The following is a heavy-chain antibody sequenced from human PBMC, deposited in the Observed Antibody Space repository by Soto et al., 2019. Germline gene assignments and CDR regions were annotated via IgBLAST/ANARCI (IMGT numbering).Heavy chain of an antibody. Sequence: SETLSLTCTVSGGSISSGGYYWSWIRQHPGKGLEWIGYIYYSGSTYYNPSLKSRVTISVDTSKNQFSLKLSSVTAADTAVYYCARGVTVTPGDYGMDVWCQGTTVTVSS. CDR2: IYYSGST. J-gene: IGHJ6*02. V-gene: IGHV4-31*03. D-gene: IGHD4-17*01. CDR3: ARGVTVTPGDYGMDV. CDR1: GGSISSGGYY.